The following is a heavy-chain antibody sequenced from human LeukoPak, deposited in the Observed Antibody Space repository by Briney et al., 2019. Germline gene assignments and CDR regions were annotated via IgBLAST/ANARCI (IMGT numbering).Heavy chain of an antibody. CDR1: GYSFTSYW. Sequence: GESLKISCKASGYSFTSYWIGWVRQMPGKGLEWMGIIFPGDSDTRYSPSFQGQATISVDKSISTAYLQWSSLKASDTAMYYCARPADYGDYVGLHTWGQGTLVTVSS. J-gene: IGHJ5*02. V-gene: IGHV5-51*01. D-gene: IGHD4-17*01. CDR2: IFPGDSDT. CDR3: ARPADYGDYVGLHT.